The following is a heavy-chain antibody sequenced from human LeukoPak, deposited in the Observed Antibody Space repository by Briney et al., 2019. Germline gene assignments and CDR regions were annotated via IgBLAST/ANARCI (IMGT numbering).Heavy chain of an antibody. J-gene: IGHJ6*02. CDR3: ARDEGYCSRTSCYEASKGMDV. CDR2: ISYDGSNK. D-gene: IGHD2-2*01. CDR1: GFTFSSYG. V-gene: IGHV3-30*03. Sequence: PGGSLRLSCAASGFTFSSYGMHWVRQAPGKGLEWVAVISYDGSNKYYADSVKGRFTISRDNSKNTLYLQMNSLRAEDTAVYYCARDEGYCSRTSCYEASKGMDVWGQGTTVTVSS.